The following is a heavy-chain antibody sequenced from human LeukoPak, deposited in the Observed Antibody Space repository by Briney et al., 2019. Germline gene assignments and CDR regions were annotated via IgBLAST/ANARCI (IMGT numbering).Heavy chain of an antibody. CDR1: GFTFSSYA. Sequence: PGGSLRLSCAASGFTFSSYAMSWVRQAPGKGLEWVSAISGSGGSTYYADSVKGRFTISRDNSKNTLYLQMNSLRAEDTAVYYCAKGSRITISVVVTIPIRPSGAFDIWGQGTMVTVSS. V-gene: IGHV3-23*01. CDR2: ISGSGGST. D-gene: IGHD3-3*01. J-gene: IGHJ3*02. CDR3: AKGSRITISVVVTIPIRPSGAFDI.